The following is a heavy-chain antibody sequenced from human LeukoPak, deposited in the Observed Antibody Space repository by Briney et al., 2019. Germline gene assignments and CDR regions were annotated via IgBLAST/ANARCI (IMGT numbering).Heavy chain of an antibody. J-gene: IGHJ4*02. Sequence: SETLSLACAVYGGSFSGYYWSGIRQPPGKGLEWIGEINHSGSTNYNPSLKSRVTISVDTSKNQFSLKLSSVTAADTAVYYCASIDDSSGYRLGYWGQGTLVTVSS. CDR3: ASIDDSSGYRLGY. D-gene: IGHD3-22*01. V-gene: IGHV4-34*01. CDR2: INHSGST. CDR1: GGSFSGYY.